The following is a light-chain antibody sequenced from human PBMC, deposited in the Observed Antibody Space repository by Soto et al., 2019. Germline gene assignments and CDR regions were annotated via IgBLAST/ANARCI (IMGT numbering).Light chain of an antibody. V-gene: IGKV3D-15*01. CDR1: QSVSSN. Sequence: ERVMTQSPATLSVSPGERATLSCRASQSVSSNLAWYKQKPGQTPRLLIYGASTRATGIPARFSGDGSGTEFTLTISSLQSEDFAVYYCQQYYDWPLSFGGGTKVEIK. J-gene: IGKJ4*01. CDR3: QQYYDWPLS. CDR2: GAS.